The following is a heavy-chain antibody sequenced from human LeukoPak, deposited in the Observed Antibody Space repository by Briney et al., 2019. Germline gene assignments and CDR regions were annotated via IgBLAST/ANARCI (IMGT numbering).Heavy chain of an antibody. J-gene: IGHJ4*02. CDR2: INNSGGST. V-gene: IGHV3-23*01. D-gene: IGHD1-20*01. CDR3: ANNCNLDC. Sequence: GGALRLCCAASGFTFSSYAMSWVRQAPGKGLEWVSVINNSGGSTYYVDSVKGRFTISRDNSKNTVYLQMSSLRAEDTGVYYCANNCNLDCWGQGTLVTVSS. CDR1: GFTFSSYA.